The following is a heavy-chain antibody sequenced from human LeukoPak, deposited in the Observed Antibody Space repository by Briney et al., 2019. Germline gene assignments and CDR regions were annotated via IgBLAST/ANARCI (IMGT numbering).Heavy chain of an antibody. CDR2: IKHDGSEK. V-gene: IGHV3-7*01. CDR1: GFTLSDHY. D-gene: IGHD3-3*01. Sequence: GGSLRLSCAASGFTLSDHYMDWVRQAPGKGLEWVASIKHDGSEKYYVDSVRGRFTISRDNTMNSLYLQMSSLRAEDTAVYYCATDRGWRTSGYYLYYFEYWGQGTLVTYSS. J-gene: IGHJ4*02. CDR3: ATDRGWRTSGYYLYYFEY.